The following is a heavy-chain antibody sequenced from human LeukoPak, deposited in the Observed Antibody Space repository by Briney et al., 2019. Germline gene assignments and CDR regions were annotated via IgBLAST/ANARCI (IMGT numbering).Heavy chain of an antibody. Sequence: SETLSLTCAISGDSVSSNSAAWNWIRQSPSRGLEWLGRTYYRSKWYTDYAVSVSSRITINPDASKNQFSLQLNSVTPEDTAVYYCASSSLLGSDAFDIWGQGTMVTVSS. CDR1: GDSVSSNSAA. J-gene: IGHJ3*02. V-gene: IGHV6-1*01. D-gene: IGHD7-27*01. CDR2: TYYRSKWYT. CDR3: ASSSLLGSDAFDI.